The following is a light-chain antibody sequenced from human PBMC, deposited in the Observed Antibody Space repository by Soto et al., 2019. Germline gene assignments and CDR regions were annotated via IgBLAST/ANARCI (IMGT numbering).Light chain of an antibody. Sequence: QLVLTQSPSASASLGASVKITCTLSSGHSSYAIAWYQQQPEKGPRYLMKLNSDGSHSKGDGIPDRFSGSSSGAERYLTIASLQSDDEADYYCQTWDTGILFGGGTKLTVL. CDR2: LNSDGSH. V-gene: IGLV4-69*01. J-gene: IGLJ2*01. CDR1: SGHSSYA. CDR3: QTWDTGIL.